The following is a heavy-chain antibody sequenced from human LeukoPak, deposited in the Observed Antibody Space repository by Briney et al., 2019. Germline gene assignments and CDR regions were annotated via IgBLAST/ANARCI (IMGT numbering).Heavy chain of an antibody. CDR3: ARVVVPEGTYYYYYGMDV. Sequence: PGGSLRLSCAASGFTFSSYWMSWVRQAAGKGVEWVANIKQDGSEKYYVDSVKGRFTISRDNAKNSLYLQMNSLRAEDTAVYYCARVVVPEGTYYYYYGMDVWGKGTTVTVSS. CDR1: GFTFSSYW. J-gene: IGHJ6*04. CDR2: IKQDGSEK. V-gene: IGHV3-7*03. D-gene: IGHD2-2*01.